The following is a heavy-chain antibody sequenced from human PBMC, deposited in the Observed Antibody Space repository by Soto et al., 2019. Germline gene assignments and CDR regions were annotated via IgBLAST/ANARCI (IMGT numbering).Heavy chain of an antibody. CDR1: GLSITDSEMG. CDR2: IDSSGEK. Sequence: QVTLKESGPVLVKPTETLTLRCTVSGLSITDSEMGVSWIRQPPGQPLEWLAHIDSSGEKSYRTFLKSRVASSKDTSKSQIVLTMTNMDPADTATYYCARRHLAVAVSPWFDPWGQGIPVTVSS. CDR3: ARRHLAVAVSPWFDP. J-gene: IGHJ5*02. V-gene: IGHV2-26*01. D-gene: IGHD6-19*01.